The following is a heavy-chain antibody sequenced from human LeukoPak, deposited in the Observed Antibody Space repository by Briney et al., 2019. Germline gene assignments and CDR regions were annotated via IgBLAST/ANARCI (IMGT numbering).Heavy chain of an antibody. CDR1: GFTFSSYG. Sequence: GGSLRLSCAASGFTFSSYGMHWVRQAPGKGLEWVAVIWYDGSNKYYADSVKGRFTISRDNSKNTLYLQMNSLRAEDTAVYYCARDTGYSSGWSYAFDIWGQGTMVTVSS. J-gene: IGHJ3*02. D-gene: IGHD6-19*01. CDR2: IWYDGSNK. V-gene: IGHV3-33*01. CDR3: ARDTGYSSGWSYAFDI.